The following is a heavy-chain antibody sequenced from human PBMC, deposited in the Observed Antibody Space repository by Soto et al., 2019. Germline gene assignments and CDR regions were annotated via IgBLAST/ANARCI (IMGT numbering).Heavy chain of an antibody. J-gene: IGHJ5*02. CDR2: ISSSSSTI. Sequence: EVQLVESGGGLVQPGGSLRLSCAASGFTFSSYSMNWVRQAPGKGLEWVSYISSSSSTIYYADSVKGRFTISRDNAKNSLYLQMNSLRDEDTAVYYCARDSLGFGELSGWFDPWGQGTLVTVSS. CDR3: ARDSLGFGELSGWFDP. D-gene: IGHD3-10*01. V-gene: IGHV3-48*02. CDR1: GFTFSSYS.